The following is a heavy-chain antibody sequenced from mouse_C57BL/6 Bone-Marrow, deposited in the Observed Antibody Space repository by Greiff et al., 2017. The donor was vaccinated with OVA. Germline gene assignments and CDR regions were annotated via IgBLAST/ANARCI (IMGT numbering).Heavy chain of an antibody. CDR2: IDPEDGDT. CDR1: GFNIKDYY. CDR3: ACGYYVSWFAY. J-gene: IGHJ3*01. V-gene: IGHV14-2*01. Sequence: EVQVVESGAELVKPGASVKLSCTASGFNIKDYYMHWVKQRTEQGLEWIGRIDPEDGDTKYAPKFQGKATITADTSSNTAYLQLSSLTSEDTAVDYCACGYYVSWFAYWGQGTLVTVSA. D-gene: IGHD2-3*01.